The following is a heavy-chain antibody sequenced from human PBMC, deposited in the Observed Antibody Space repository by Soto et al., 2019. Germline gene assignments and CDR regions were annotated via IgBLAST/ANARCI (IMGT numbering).Heavy chain of an antibody. Sequence: SVKVSCKASGGTFSSYTISWVRQAPGQGLVWMGRIIPILGIANYAQKFQGRVTITADKSTSTAYMELSSLRSEDTAVYYCAIDRREYWSGCCCPTHYWGQGTRVTVS. V-gene: IGHV1-69*04. J-gene: IGHJ4*02. D-gene: IGHD2-15*01. CDR1: GGTFSSYT. CDR2: IIPILGIA. CDR3: AIDRREYWSGCCCPTHY.